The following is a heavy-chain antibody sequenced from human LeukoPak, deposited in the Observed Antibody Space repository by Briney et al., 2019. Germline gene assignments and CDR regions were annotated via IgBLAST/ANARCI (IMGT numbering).Heavy chain of an antibody. V-gene: IGHV1-2*02. CDR3: ARDLPRYCSSTSCYIVYYYYGMDV. Sequence: ASVKVSCKASGYTFTGYYMHWVRQAPGQGLEWMGWINPNSGGTNYAQKFQGGVTMTRDTSISTAYMELSSLRSDDTAVYYCARDLPRYCSSTSCYIVYYYYGMDVWGQGTTVTVSS. J-gene: IGHJ6*02. CDR1: GYTFTGYY. CDR2: INPNSGGT. D-gene: IGHD2-2*02.